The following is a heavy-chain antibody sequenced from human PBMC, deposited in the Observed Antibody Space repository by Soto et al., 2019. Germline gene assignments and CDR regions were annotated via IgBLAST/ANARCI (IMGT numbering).Heavy chain of an antibody. J-gene: IGHJ4*02. CDR2: IYYSGST. Sequence: SETLSLTCTVSGGSISSGDYYWSWIRQPPGKGLEWIGYIYYSGSTYYNPSLKSRVTISVDTSKNQFSLKLSSVTAADTAVYYCARAPLWFGELLPLDYWGQGTLVTVSS. CDR1: GGSISSGDYY. V-gene: IGHV4-30-4*01. D-gene: IGHD3-10*01. CDR3: ARAPLWFGELLPLDY.